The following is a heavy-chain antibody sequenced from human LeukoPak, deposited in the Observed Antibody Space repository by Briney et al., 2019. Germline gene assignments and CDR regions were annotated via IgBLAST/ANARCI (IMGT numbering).Heavy chain of an antibody. J-gene: IGHJ4*02. V-gene: IGHV3-23*01. D-gene: IGHD3-9*01. Sequence: GGSLRLSCAASGFTFSSYAMSWVRQAPGKGLEWVSAISGSGGSTYYADSVKGRFTISRDNSKNTLYLQINSLRAEDTAVYYCARAYYDILTGYYPPLGYWGQGTLVTVSS. CDR3: ARAYYDILTGYYPPLGY. CDR1: GFTFSSYA. CDR2: ISGSGGST.